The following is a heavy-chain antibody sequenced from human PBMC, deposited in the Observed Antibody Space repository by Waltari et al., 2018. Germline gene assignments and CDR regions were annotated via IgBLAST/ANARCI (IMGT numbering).Heavy chain of an antibody. D-gene: IGHD1-26*01. V-gene: IGHV1-2*06. CDR3: ARPQSQSGSYYYYGMDV. Sequence: QVQLVQSGAEVKKPGASVKVSCKASGYTFPGYYMHWVRQAPGQGLEWMGRINPNSGGTNYAQKFQGRVTMTRDTSISTAYMELSRLRSDDTAVYYCARPQSQSGSYYYYGMDVWGQGTTVTVSS. J-gene: IGHJ6*02. CDR2: INPNSGGT. CDR1: GYTFPGYY.